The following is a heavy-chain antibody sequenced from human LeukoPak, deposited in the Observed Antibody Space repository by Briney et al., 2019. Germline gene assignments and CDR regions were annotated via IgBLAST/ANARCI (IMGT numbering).Heavy chain of an antibody. D-gene: IGHD2-2*01. CDR2: ISAYNGNT. Sequence: ASVKVSCKPSRYTFTSYGISWVRQAPGQGREWMGWISAYNGNTNYAQKLQGRVTTTTDTSTSTAYMGLSSLRSEDTAVYYCARDHIVVVPAAGSGGSWGYYMDVWGKGTTVTISS. CDR1: RYTFTSYG. V-gene: IGHV1-18*01. J-gene: IGHJ6*03. CDR3: ARDHIVVVPAAGSGGSWGYYMDV.